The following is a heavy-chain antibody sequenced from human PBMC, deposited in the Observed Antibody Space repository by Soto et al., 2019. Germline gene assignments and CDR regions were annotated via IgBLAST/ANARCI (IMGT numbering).Heavy chain of an antibody. Sequence: PSETLSLTCAVSGYSISSSNWWGWIRQPPGKGLEWIGYIYYSGTTYYNPSLKSRVTMSVDTSKNQFSLQLNSVTPEDTAVYYCARSYGGTLPFTRTYYYYYGMDVWGQGTTVTVSS. V-gene: IGHV4-28*01. D-gene: IGHD4-17*01. CDR3: ARSYGGTLPFTRTYYYYYGMDV. J-gene: IGHJ6*02. CDR2: IYYSGTT. CDR1: GYSISSSNW.